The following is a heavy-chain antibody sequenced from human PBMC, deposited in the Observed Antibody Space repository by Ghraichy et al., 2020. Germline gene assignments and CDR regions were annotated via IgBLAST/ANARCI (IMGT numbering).Heavy chain of an antibody. V-gene: IGHV4-61*02. J-gene: IGHJ5*02. D-gene: IGHD6-13*01. Sequence: QTLSLTCTVSGDSISSGIYYWSWFRQPAGKGLEWIGRTYTSGRTNYNPSLKSRVTISVDTSKNQISLQLSSVTAADTAMYYCARKGVAASAYGFDPWGQGTLVTVAS. CDR1: GDSISSGIYY. CDR2: TYTSGRT. CDR3: ARKGVAASAYGFDP.